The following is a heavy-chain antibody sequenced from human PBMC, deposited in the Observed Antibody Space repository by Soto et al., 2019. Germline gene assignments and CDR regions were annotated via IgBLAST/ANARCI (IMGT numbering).Heavy chain of an antibody. Sequence: PGGSLRLSCSASGFTFSIYTMHWVRQAPGKGLEYVSLITSNGGITHYADSVKGRFTVSRDNSKNTLYLQMSGLRAEDTAVYYCVKHRDCGGDCYPFYFDYWGQGTLVTVSS. CDR2: ITSNGGIT. V-gene: IGHV3-64D*08. D-gene: IGHD2-21*02. CDR3: VKHRDCGGDCYPFYFDY. J-gene: IGHJ4*02. CDR1: GFTFSIYT.